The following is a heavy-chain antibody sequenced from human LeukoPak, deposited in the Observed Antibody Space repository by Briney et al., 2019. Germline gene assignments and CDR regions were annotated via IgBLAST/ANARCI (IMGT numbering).Heavy chain of an antibody. CDR1: GGSISSGGYS. CDR3: ARDRAYCGGDCSHGMDV. J-gene: IGHJ6*02. CDR2: IYHSGST. D-gene: IGHD2-21*02. V-gene: IGHV4-30-2*01. Sequence: SQTLSLTCAVSGGSISSGGYSWSWIRQPPGKDLEWIGYIYHSGSTYYNPSLKSRVTISVDRSKDQFSLKLSSVTAADTAVYYCARDRAYCGGDCSHGMDVWGQGTTVTVSS.